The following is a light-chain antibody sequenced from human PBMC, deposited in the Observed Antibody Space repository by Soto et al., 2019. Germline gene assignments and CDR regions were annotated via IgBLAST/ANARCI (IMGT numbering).Light chain of an antibody. Sequence: EIVLTQSPATLSLSPGERVTLSCRASQNVSTYLAWYQQKPGQAPRLLIYDASDRATGIPARFSGSGSGTDFTLTISSLEPADSAVYYCQQRTNWLTFGPGTKVDIK. V-gene: IGKV3-11*01. CDR2: DAS. CDR3: QQRTNWLT. J-gene: IGKJ3*01. CDR1: QNVSTY.